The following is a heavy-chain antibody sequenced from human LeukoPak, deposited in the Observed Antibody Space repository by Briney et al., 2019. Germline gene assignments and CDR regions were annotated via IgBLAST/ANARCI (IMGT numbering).Heavy chain of an antibody. Sequence: GESLKISCKGSGYSFTSYWIGWVRQMPGKGLEWMGIIYPGDSDTRYSPSFQGQVTISADKSISTAYLQWSSLKASDTAMYYCARQSIQGGIAVAMGYYYYGMDVWGQGTTVTVSS. CDR2: IYPGDSDT. CDR3: ARQSIQGGIAVAMGYYYYGMDV. CDR1: GYSFTSYW. V-gene: IGHV5-51*01. J-gene: IGHJ6*02. D-gene: IGHD6-19*01.